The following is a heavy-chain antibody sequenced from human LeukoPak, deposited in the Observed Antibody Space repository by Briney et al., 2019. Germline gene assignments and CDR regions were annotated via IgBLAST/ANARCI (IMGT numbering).Heavy chain of an antibody. J-gene: IGHJ5*02. D-gene: IGHD5-12*01. Sequence: GGSLRLSCAASGFIVSSNYMTWVRQAPGKGLEWISVLYSGGTTYYADSVKGRSSISRDNSNNTLYLQMNSLRAEDTAVYYCARVNRGAYDSWGQGTLVTVSS. CDR2: LYSGGTT. V-gene: IGHV3-53*01. CDR1: GFIVSSNY. CDR3: ARVNRGAYDS.